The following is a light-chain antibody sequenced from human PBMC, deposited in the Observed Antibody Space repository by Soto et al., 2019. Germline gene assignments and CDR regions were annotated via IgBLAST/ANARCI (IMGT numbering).Light chain of an antibody. CDR3: TSWTTSTTMI. CDR2: DVN. J-gene: IGLJ2*01. V-gene: IGLV2-14*03. Sequence: SALTKPASVSGSPGQSITISCPGTSSDIGAYNFVSWYQQHPGKAPKLMLYDVNIRPSGVSNRFSGSKSGNTASLTISGLQAEDEADYYCTSWTTSTTMIFGGGTKVTVL. CDR1: SSDIGAYNF.